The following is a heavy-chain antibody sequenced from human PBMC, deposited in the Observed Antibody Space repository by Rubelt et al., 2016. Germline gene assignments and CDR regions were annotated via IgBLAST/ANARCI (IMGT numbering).Heavy chain of an antibody. J-gene: IGHJ4*02. V-gene: IGHV4-59*08. D-gene: IGHD3-3*01. CDR1: GGSISSYY. CDR2: IYYSGST. CDR3: ARRLEWLSELDY. Sequence: QVQLQESGPGLVKPSETLSLTCTVSGGSISSYYWSWIRQPPGKGLEWIGYIYYSGSTYYKPSLKSRVTSAVDTSKNQFSLKLSSVTAADTAVYYCARRLEWLSELDYWGQGTLVTVSS.